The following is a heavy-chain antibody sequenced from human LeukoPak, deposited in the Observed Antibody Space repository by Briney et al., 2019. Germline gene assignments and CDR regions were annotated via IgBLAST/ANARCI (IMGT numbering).Heavy chain of an antibody. J-gene: IGHJ6*03. CDR3: ARVIAAIRRYYYYYMDV. Sequence: GGSLRLSCAASGFTFSSYSMNWVRQAPGKGLEWVSSISSSSSTIYYADSVKGRFTISRDNAKNSLYLQMNSLRAEDTAVYYCARVIAAIRRYYYYYMDVWGKGTTVTVSS. V-gene: IGHV3-48*04. D-gene: IGHD2-2*02. CDR2: ISSSSSTI. CDR1: GFTFSSYS.